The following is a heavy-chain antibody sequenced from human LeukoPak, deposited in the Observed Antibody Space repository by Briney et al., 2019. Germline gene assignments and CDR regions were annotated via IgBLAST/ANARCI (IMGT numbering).Heavy chain of an antibody. V-gene: IGHV1-2*02. J-gene: IGHJ4*02. CDR3: ARVGGSYPFDY. CDR1: GGTFSSYA. D-gene: IGHD1-26*01. Sequence: ASVKVSCKASGGTFSSYAISWVRQAPGQGLEWMGWINPNSGGTNYAQKFQGRVTMTRDTSISTAYMELSRLRSDDTAVYYCARVGGSYPFDYWGQGTLVTVSS. CDR2: INPNSGGT.